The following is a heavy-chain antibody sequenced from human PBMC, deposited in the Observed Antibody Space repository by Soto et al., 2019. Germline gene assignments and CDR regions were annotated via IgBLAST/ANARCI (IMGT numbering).Heavy chain of an antibody. J-gene: IGHJ3*02. V-gene: IGHV5-51*01. CDR2: IYPADSES. D-gene: IGHD2-8*01. CDR1: GYSFTSQW. Sequence: PGESLQISCKASGYSFTSQWIAWVRQKPGKGLEWMGIIYPADSESRYSPPFQVQVTLSVDKSISTAYLQWNSLKASDTAVYYCARPHLYAAGVTSNTFDIWGQGTMVTVSS. CDR3: ARPHLYAAGVTSNTFDI.